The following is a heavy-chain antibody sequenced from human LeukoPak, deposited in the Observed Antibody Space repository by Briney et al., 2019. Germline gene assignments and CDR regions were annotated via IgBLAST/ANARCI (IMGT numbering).Heavy chain of an antibody. D-gene: IGHD2-15*01. CDR3: ARGRGSYSLDY. CDR2: INPNSGGT. CDR1: RYTFAGYS. Sequence: ASVKVSCKASRYTFAGYSMHWVRQAPGQGLEWMGWINPNSGGTNYAQKFQGRVTMTGDTSISTAYMERSRLTSDDTAVYYCARGRGSYSLDYWGQGTLVTVSS. V-gene: IGHV1-2*02. J-gene: IGHJ4*02.